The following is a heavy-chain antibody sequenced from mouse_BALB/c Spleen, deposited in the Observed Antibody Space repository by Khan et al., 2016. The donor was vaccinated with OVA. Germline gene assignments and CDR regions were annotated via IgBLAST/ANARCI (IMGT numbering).Heavy chain of an antibody. CDR2: IHYSGST. CDR3: AGRFPTY. J-gene: IGHJ3*01. CDR1: GYSITSGYN. Sequence: EVQLQESGPDLVKPSQSLSLTCTVTGYSITSGYNWHWIRQFPGNKLEWMGYIHYSGSTSYNPSLKSRISITRDTSKNQFFMQLTSVTTEDTSTQYCAGRFPTYWGQGTLVTVSA. V-gene: IGHV3-1*02.